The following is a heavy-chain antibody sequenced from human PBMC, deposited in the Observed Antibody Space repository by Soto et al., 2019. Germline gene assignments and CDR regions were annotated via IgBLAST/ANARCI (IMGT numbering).Heavy chain of an antibody. Sequence: GGSLRLSCAASGFTFSNAWMSWVRQAPGKGLEWVGRIKSKTDGGTTDYAAPVKGRFTISRDDSKNALYLQMNSLKTEDTAVYYCTTAYGDYEGDAFDIWGQGTMVTVSS. CDR3: TTAYGDYEGDAFDI. V-gene: IGHV3-15*01. CDR1: GFTFSNAW. J-gene: IGHJ3*02. D-gene: IGHD4-17*01. CDR2: IKSKTDGGTT.